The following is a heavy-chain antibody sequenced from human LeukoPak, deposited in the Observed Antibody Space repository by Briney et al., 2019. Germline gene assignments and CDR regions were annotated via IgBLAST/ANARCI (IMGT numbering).Heavy chain of an antibody. Sequence: PGGSLRLSCAASGFTFSSYWMSWVRQAPGKGLEWVANIKQDGSEKYYVDSVKGRFTISRDNAKNSLYLQMNSLRAEDTAGYYCASVPPSPPRDPHPGDAFDIWGQGTMVTVSS. CDR1: GFTFSSYW. J-gene: IGHJ3*02. V-gene: IGHV3-7*01. D-gene: IGHD1-14*01. CDR2: IKQDGSEK. CDR3: ASVPPSPPRDPHPGDAFDI.